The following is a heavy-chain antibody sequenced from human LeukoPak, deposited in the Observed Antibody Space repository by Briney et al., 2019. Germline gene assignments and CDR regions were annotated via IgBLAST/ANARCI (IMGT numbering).Heavy chain of an antibody. Sequence: GGSLRLSCAASGFTVSTYYMTWGRHARGKGLECVSVIYSGGSTYYADSVKGRFTVSRDNSKNTLYLQMNRLRAEDTAMYYCARGLGYCTSTTCLLPFDYWGQGTLVTVSS. D-gene: IGHD2-2*01. CDR2: IYSGGST. CDR1: GFTVSTYY. V-gene: IGHV3-53*01. J-gene: IGHJ4*02. CDR3: ARGLGYCTSTTCLLPFDY.